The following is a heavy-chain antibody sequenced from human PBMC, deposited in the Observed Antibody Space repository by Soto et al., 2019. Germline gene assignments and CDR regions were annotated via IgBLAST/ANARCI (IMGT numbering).Heavy chain of an antibody. CDR1: GFTFSSYG. CDR3: AKDDGGSPSYLYRYYYYMDV. V-gene: IGHV3-30*18. Sequence: QVQLVESGGGVVQPGRSLRLSCAASGFTFSSYGMHWVRQAPGKGLEWVALISYDGSNKYHVDSVKGRFTISRDNSKNTLYLQMNSLRAEDTAVYYCAKDDGGSPSYLYRYYYYMDVWGKGTTVTVSS. D-gene: IGHD2-2*01. J-gene: IGHJ6*03. CDR2: ISYDGSNK.